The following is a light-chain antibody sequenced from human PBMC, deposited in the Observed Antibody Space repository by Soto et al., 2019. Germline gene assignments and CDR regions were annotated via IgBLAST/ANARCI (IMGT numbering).Light chain of an antibody. J-gene: IGKJ4*01. Sequence: EIVMTQSPVTLSVSPGERVTLSCRASQNVNINLAWYQQRPGQAPRVLIYGASNRASGIPDRFSGSGSGTDFNLTISSVEPDDFALYYCQQYKDWPPLTFGGGTRVEIK. V-gene: IGKV3D-15*01. CDR1: QNVNIN. CDR3: QQYKDWPPLT. CDR2: GAS.